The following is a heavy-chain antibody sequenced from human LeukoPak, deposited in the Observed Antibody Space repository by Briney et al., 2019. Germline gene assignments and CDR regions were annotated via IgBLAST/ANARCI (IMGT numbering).Heavy chain of an antibody. CDR3: AREGYYDILTGYYHNWFDP. Sequence: SETLSLTCTVSGCTISGYFWSWIRQPPGKGLEWIGYIYYSGSTNYNPSLESRVTMSVDTSKNQFFLKLASVTAADTAVYYCAREGYYDILTGYYHNWFDPWGQGTLVTVSS. CDR2: IYYSGST. D-gene: IGHD3-9*01. J-gene: IGHJ5*02. V-gene: IGHV4-59*01. CDR1: GCTISGYF.